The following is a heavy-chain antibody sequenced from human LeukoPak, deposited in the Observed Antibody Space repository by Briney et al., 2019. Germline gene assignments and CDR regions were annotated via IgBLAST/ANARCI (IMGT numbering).Heavy chain of an antibody. V-gene: IGHV1-2*02. CDR3: ARGSYSDAFDI. Sequence: GESLRISCKGSGYSFTSYWISWVRQAPGQGLEWMGWINPNSGDTNYAQKFQGRVTMTRDTSISTAYMELSRLRSDDTAVYYCARGSYSDAFDIWGQGTMVTVSS. CDR1: GYSFTSYW. D-gene: IGHD1-26*01. J-gene: IGHJ3*02. CDR2: INPNSGDT.